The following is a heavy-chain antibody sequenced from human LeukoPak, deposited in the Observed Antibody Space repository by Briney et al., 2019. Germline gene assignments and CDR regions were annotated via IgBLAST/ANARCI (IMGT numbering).Heavy chain of an antibody. D-gene: IGHD3-16*01. V-gene: IGHV3-48*04. Sequence: GSLRLSCAASGFTFSGHNMNWVRQAPGKGLEWISFVSISSGTIYYADSVNGRFRISRDNAKSSLDLEMNSLRAEDTAVYYCARAMSTFGGVRNYFDSWGQGTLVTVSS. CDR1: GFTFSGHN. J-gene: IGHJ4*02. CDR3: ARAMSTFGGVRNYFDS. CDR2: VSISSGTI.